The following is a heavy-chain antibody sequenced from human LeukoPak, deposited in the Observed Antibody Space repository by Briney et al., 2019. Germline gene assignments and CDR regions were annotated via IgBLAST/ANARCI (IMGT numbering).Heavy chain of an antibody. CDR1: GFTFSSYE. V-gene: IGHV3-48*03. Sequence: PGGSLRLSCAASGFTFSSYEMNWVRQAPGKGLEWVSYISSSGSTIYYADSVKGRFTISRDNAKNSLYLQMNSLRAEDTAVYYCARLYSSSWCMWAMVDYWGQGTLVTVSS. CDR2: ISSSGSTI. CDR3: ARLYSSSWCMWAMVDY. D-gene: IGHD6-13*01. J-gene: IGHJ4*02.